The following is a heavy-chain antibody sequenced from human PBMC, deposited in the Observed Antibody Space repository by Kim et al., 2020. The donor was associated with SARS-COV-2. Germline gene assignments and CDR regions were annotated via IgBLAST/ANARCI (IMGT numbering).Heavy chain of an antibody. Sequence: GGSLRLSCAASGFTVSSNYMSWVRQAPGKGLEWVSVIYSGGSTYYADSVKGRFTISRDNSKNTLYLQMNSLRAEDTAVYYCARDYFYDYVWGSYRSVWGQGTLVTVSS. CDR2: IYSGGST. J-gene: IGHJ4*02. CDR1: GFTVSSNY. CDR3: ARDYFYDYVWGSYRSV. V-gene: IGHV3-53*01. D-gene: IGHD3-16*02.